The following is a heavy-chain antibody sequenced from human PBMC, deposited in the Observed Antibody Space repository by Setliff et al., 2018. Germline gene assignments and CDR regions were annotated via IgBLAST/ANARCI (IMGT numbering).Heavy chain of an antibody. J-gene: IGHJ4*02. Sequence: PGESLKISCKGSGYSFTSYWIGWVRQMPGKGLEWMGIIYPGDSDTRYSPSFQGQVTISADKSISTAYLQWSSLKASDTALYYCARESYDSSGYICYFDYWGQGTLVTVSS. V-gene: IGHV5-51*01. CDR3: ARESYDSSGYICYFDY. D-gene: IGHD3-22*01. CDR2: IYPGDSDT. CDR1: GYSFTSYW.